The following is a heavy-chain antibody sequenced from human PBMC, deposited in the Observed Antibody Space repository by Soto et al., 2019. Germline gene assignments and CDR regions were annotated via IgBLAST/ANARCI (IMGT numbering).Heavy chain of an antibody. D-gene: IGHD3-22*01. V-gene: IGHV4-31*03. CDR1: GGSVSSNIYY. J-gene: IGHJ4*02. CDR2: IYYSGST. Sequence: SETLSLTCSVSGGSVSSNIYYWTWIRQHPGKGPEWIGHIYYSGSTYYNPSLKSRVTISLDMSKNQFSLKLTSVSAADTAVYYCARGYDYDSGGYLFDYWGQGTLVTVSS. CDR3: ARGYDYDSGGYLFDY.